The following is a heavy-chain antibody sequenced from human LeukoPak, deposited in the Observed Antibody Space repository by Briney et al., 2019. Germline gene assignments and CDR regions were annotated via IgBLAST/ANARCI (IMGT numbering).Heavy chain of an antibody. CDR1: GVSISTYY. CDR3: ARMYSGTSYYFDY. CDR2: FSYSGST. D-gene: IGHD1-26*01. J-gene: IGHJ4*02. Sequence: SETLSLTCSVSGVSISTYYWVWIRQPPAKGLEWMGFFSYSGSTKYNPSLKSRVTMSVDTSKNQFSLKLNSVTAADTAVYYCARMYSGTSYYFDYWGQGTLVTVSS. V-gene: IGHV4-59*01.